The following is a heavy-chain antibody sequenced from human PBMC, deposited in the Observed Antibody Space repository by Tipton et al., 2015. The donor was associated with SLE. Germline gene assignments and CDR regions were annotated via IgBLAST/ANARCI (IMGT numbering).Heavy chain of an antibody. CDR3: ARDATGLNWFDP. CDR2: ISGSGNTI. D-gene: IGHD3-10*01. V-gene: IGHV3-48*04. Sequence: SLRLSCAASGFTFSSYSMNWVRQAPGKGLEWVSYISGSGNTIFYADSVKGRFTISRDNAKNSLYLHMNSLRAEDTAIYYCARDATGLNWFDPWGQGTLVTVSS. J-gene: IGHJ5*02. CDR1: GFTFSSYS.